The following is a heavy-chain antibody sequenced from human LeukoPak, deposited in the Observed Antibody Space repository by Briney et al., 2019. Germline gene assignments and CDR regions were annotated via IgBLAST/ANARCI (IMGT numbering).Heavy chain of an antibody. J-gene: IGHJ4*02. V-gene: IGHV1-8*03. D-gene: IGHD6-19*01. CDR2: MNPNSGNT. CDR1: GYTFTSYD. CDR3: ARVPPGYSSGWYHHYYFDY. Sequence: ASVKVSCKAPGYTFTSYDINWVRQATGQGLEWMGWMNPNSGNTGYAQKFQGRVTITRNTSISTAYMELSSLRSEDTAVYYCARVPPGYSSGWYHHYYFDYWGQGTLVTVSS.